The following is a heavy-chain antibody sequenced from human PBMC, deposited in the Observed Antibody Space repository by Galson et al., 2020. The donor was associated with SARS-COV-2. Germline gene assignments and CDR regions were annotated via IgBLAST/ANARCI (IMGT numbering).Heavy chain of an antibody. CDR2: FQLVDST. CDR3: ARESYSIDY. V-gene: IGHV4-4*02. D-gene: IGHD4-4*01. CDR1: AFTKDTSGC. Sequence: SETLSLTCAVSAFTKDTSGCCISLPPTPTTGLTWILEFQLVDSTKHNPSLVSRVTISLDKSKSQFALNINSVTAADTAIYYCARESYSIDYWGQGTLVTVSS. J-gene: IGHJ4*02.